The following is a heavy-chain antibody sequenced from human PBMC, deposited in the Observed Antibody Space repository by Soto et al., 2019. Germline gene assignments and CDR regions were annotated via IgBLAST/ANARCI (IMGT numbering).Heavy chain of an antibody. D-gene: IGHD3-16*01. J-gene: IGHJ4*02. CDR2: ISGSGGST. CDR3: ARDYDGLSY. CDR1: GFTFSNYA. Sequence: EVQLLESGGGLVQPGGSLRLSCAASGFTFSNYAVSWVRQAPGKGLQWVSAISGSGGSTYYADSVKGRFTISRDNSKNTVYLQMNSLRAEDTAVYYCARDYDGLSYWGQGALVTVSS. V-gene: IGHV3-23*01.